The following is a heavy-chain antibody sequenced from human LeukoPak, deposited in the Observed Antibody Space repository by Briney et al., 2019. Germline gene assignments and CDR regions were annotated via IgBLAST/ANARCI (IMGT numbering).Heavy chain of an antibody. CDR1: GFTFTTFW. J-gene: IGHJ4*02. CDR3: ARVSIGWYSFDY. V-gene: IGHV3-7*01. CDR2: IGQDGSEK. Sequence: GGSLRLSCAASGFTFTTFWMTWVRQAPGKGLEWVANIGQDGSEKYYVDSVKGRFTISRDNAKDTVYLQMNSLRAEDTAVYYCARVSIGWYSFDYWGQGTLVTVSS. D-gene: IGHD6-19*01.